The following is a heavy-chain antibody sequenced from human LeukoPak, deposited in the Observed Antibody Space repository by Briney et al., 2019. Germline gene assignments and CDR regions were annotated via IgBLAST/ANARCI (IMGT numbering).Heavy chain of an antibody. D-gene: IGHD5-18*01. Sequence: PGGSLRLSCAASGFTFHHYSMHWVRQPPGKGLEWVSLISWDGGITYYADSVRGRFTISRDNSKNSLSLEMNSLRTEDTALYYCAKDLGWIQLWLGLDYWGQGTLVTVSS. CDR2: ISWDGGIT. V-gene: IGHV3-43*01. J-gene: IGHJ4*02. CDR3: AKDLGWIQLWLGLDY. CDR1: GFTFHHYS.